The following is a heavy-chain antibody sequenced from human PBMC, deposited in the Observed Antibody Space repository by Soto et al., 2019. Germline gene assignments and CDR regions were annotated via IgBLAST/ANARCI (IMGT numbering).Heavy chain of an antibody. CDR1: GFTFSSFS. D-gene: IGHD2-15*01. J-gene: IGHJ4*02. Sequence: PGGSLRLSCVDSGFTFSSFSMIWVRQSPGKGLEYVSAISPSGDKTYYADSLKGRFSISRDNYKNTLYLEMNSLRAEDTALYYCATVDRGHCIQGDCRGLDFWGQGTLVTVSS. V-gene: IGHV3-23*01. CDR2: ISPSGDKT. CDR3: ATVDRGHCIQGDCRGLDF.